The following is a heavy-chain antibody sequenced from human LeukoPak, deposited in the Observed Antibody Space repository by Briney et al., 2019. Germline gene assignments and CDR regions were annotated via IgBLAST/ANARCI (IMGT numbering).Heavy chain of an antibody. CDR2: IKQDGSEK. CDR1: GFTFSSYW. J-gene: IGHJ6*03. V-gene: IGHV3-7*01. CDR3: ARQDIVVVVAADRRNYYYYMDV. Sequence: GGSLRLSCAASGFTFSSYWMSWVRQAPGKGLEWVANIKQDGSEKYYVDSVKGRFTISRDNAKNSLYLQMNSLRAEDTAVYYCARQDIVVVVAADRRNYYYYMDVWGKGTTVTVSS. D-gene: IGHD2-15*01.